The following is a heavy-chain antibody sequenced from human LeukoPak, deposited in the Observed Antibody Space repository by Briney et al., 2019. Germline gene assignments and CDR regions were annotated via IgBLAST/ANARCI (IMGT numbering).Heavy chain of an antibody. CDR2: IYYSGST. V-gene: IGHV4-31*03. J-gene: IGHJ4*02. CDR3: ARLAAAVRAFDY. Sequence: SETLSLTCTVSGGSISSGDYYWSWIRQHPGKGLEWIGYIYYSGSTYYSPSLKSRVTISVGTSKNHFSLKLSSVTAADTAVYYCARLAAAVRAFDYWGQGTLVTVSS. D-gene: IGHD6-13*01. CDR1: GGSISSGDYY.